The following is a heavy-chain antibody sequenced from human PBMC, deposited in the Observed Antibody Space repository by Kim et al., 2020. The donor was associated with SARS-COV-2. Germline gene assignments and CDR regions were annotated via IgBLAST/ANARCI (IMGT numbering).Heavy chain of an antibody. CDR2: ISAYNGNT. V-gene: IGHV1-18*01. CDR1: GYTFTSYG. J-gene: IGHJ6*03. D-gene: IGHD2-2*01. CDR3: ARALGALSLDIVVVPASHYYYYMDV. Sequence: ASVKVSCKASGYTFTSYGISWVRQAPGQGLEWMGWISAYNGNTNYAQKLQGRVTMTTDTSPSTAYMELRSLRSDDTAVYYCARALGALSLDIVVVPASHYYYYMDVWGKGTTVTVSS.